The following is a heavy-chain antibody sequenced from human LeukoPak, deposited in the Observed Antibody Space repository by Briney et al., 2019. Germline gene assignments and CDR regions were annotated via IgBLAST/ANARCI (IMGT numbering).Heavy chain of an antibody. J-gene: IGHJ3*02. V-gene: IGHV3-21*01. D-gene: IGHD2-15*01. CDR2: ISSSSSYI. Sequence: GGSPRLSCAASGFTFSSYSMNWVRQAPGKGLEWVSSISSSSSYIYYADSVKGRFTISRDNAKNSLYLQMNSLRAEDTAVYYCAREHCSGGSCYSDAFDIWGQGTMVTVSS. CDR1: GFTFSSYS. CDR3: AREHCSGGSCYSDAFDI.